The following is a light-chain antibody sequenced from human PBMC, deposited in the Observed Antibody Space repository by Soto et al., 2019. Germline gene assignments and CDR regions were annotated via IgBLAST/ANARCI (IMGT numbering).Light chain of an antibody. Sequence: EIVVTQSPATLSVYPGERATLSCTVSQRVRNNVAWYQLQPGQTPRVIIYDTSTRAAGIPARFSGSAYGTYFALTISSLQSEDFAVYYCQQYNIWRSITFGQGTRLQNK. V-gene: IGKV3-15*01. CDR1: QRVRNN. J-gene: IGKJ5*01. CDR3: QQYNIWRSIT. CDR2: DTS.